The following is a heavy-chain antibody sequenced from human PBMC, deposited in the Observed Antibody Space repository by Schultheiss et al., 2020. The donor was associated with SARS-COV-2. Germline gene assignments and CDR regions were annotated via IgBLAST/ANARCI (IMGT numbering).Heavy chain of an antibody. CDR2: ISSSSSYT. V-gene: IGHV3-11*05. D-gene: IGHD2-2*01. CDR1: GFTFSDYY. J-gene: IGHJ6*03. Sequence: GGSLRLSCAASGFTFSDYYMSWIRQAPGKGLEWVSYISSSSSYTNYADSVKGRFTISRDNAKNSLYLQMNSLRAEDTAVYYCARGPLARHIVVVPAAHAYIDVWGKGTTVTVSS. CDR3: ARGPLARHIVVVPAAHAYIDV.